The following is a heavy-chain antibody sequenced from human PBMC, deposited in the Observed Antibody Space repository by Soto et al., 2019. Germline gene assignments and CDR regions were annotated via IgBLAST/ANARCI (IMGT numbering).Heavy chain of an antibody. D-gene: IGHD3-10*01. Sequence: SETLSLTCAVYGGSFSGYYWSWIRQPPGKGLEWIGEINYSGSTNYNPSLKSRVTISVDTSKNQFSLKLSSVTAADTAVYYCARQGSGRSYYYYYMDVWGKGTTVTVSS. CDR2: INYSGST. CDR1: GGSFSGYY. V-gene: IGHV4-34*01. CDR3: ARQGSGRSYYYYYMDV. J-gene: IGHJ6*03.